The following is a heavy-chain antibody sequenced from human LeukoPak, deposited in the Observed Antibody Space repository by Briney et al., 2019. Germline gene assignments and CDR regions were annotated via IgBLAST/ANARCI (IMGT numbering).Heavy chain of an antibody. Sequence: GGSLRLSCAASGFSFSNYEMNWVRQAPGKGLEWVSYISSSGSTIYYADSVKGRFTISRDNAKNSLFLQMNSPRAEDTAVYYCARGQGLQLKSGSDYWGQGTLVTVSS. CDR3: ARGQGLQLKSGSDY. CDR2: ISSSGSTI. J-gene: IGHJ4*02. CDR1: GFSFSNYE. D-gene: IGHD5-24*01. V-gene: IGHV3-48*03.